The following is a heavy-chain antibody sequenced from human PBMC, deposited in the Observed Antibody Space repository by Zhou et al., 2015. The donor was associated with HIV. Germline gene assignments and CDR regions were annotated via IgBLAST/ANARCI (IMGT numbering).Heavy chain of an antibody. CDR1: ADTLSPDG. CDR2: ISGYNHYS. D-gene: IGHD3-22*01. CDR3: ARDHYYYDSRGSRLSSGDYGMDV. J-gene: IGHJ6*02. V-gene: IGHV1-18*01. Sequence: QVQLVQSGPEVKKPGASVKVSCKSSADTLSPDGFSWVRQAPGQGLEWMGWISGYNHYSHYSQKFQDRFTMSIDAATNTGYMELRRLGSDDTAVYYCARDHYYYDSRGSRLSSGDYGMDVWGQGTTVTVSS.